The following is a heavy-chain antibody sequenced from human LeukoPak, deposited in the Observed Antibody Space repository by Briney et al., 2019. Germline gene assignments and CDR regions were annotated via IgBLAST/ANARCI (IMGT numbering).Heavy chain of an antibody. Sequence: GGSLRLSCAASGFAFSSYSMNWVRQAPGKGLEWVSYISSSGSTIYYADSVKGRFTISRDNAKNSLYLQMNSLRAEDTAVYYCASGGIAAAGTPYYYYYMDVWGKGTTVTVSS. V-gene: IGHV3-48*04. D-gene: IGHD6-13*01. J-gene: IGHJ6*03. CDR2: ISSSGSTI. CDR3: ASGGIAAAGTPYYYYYMDV. CDR1: GFAFSSYS.